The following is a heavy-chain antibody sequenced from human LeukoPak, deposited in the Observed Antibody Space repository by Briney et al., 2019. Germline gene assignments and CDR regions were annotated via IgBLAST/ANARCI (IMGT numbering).Heavy chain of an antibody. CDR2: ISSSSSYI. CDR3: ARDPLYDSSGYSDY. CDR1: GFTFSSYS. J-gene: IGHJ4*02. D-gene: IGHD3-22*01. V-gene: IGHV3-21*01. Sequence: GGSLRLSCAASGFTFSSYSMNWDRQAPGKGLEWVSSISSSSSYIYYADSVKGRFTISRDNAKNSLYLQMNSLRAEDTAVYYCARDPLYDSSGYSDYWGQGTLVTVSS.